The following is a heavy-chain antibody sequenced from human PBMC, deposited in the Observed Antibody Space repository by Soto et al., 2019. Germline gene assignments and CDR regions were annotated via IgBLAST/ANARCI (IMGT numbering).Heavy chain of an antibody. V-gene: IGHV4-59*01. J-gene: IGHJ4*02. Sequence: PSETLSLTCTVSGDSMNPYYWSWIRQPPGKGLEWIGYIYFSGSTNFNPSLKSRVTLSLDTSKRQLFLKLTSVTAADTAVYYCARAWAVPGSHWGDWGRGTLVTVSS. CDR2: IYFSGST. CDR3: ARAWAVPGSHWGD. D-gene: IGHD6-19*01. CDR1: GDSMNPYY.